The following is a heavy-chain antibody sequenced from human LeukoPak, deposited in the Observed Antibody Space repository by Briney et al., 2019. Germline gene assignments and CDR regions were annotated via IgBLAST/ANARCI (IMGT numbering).Heavy chain of an antibody. CDR2: INHSGST. J-gene: IGHJ5*02. D-gene: IGHD2-2*01. V-gene: IGHV4-34*01. CDR3: ARAHGVIVVVPAANQNWFDP. CDR1: GGSFSGYY. Sequence: SETLSLTCAVYGGSFSGYYWSWIRQPPGKGLEWIGEINHSGSTNCNPSLKSRVTISVDTSKNQFSLKLSSVTAADTAVYYCARAHGVIVVVPAANQNWFDPWGQGTLVTVSS.